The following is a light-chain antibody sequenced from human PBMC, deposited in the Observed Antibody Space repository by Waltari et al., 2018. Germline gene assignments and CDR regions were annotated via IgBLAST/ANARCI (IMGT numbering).Light chain of an antibody. V-gene: IGLV1-51*01. CDR3: GTWDSSLGV. J-gene: IGLJ3*02. CDR2: DNN. CDR1: TSNMGNNY. Sequence: QSVLTQPPSVSAAPGQKVTISCSGSTSNMGNNYVSWYQQLPGTAPKLLIYDNNKRPSGIPDRFSGSKSGTSATLAITGLQTGDEADYYCGTWDSSLGVFGGGTKLTVL.